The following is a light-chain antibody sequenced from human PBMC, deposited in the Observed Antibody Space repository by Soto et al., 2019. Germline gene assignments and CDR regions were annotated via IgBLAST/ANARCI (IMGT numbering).Light chain of an antibody. Sequence: EIVLTQSPATLSLSPGERATLSCSASQSVSSYLAWYQQKPGQAPRLLIYDASNRATGIPARFSGSGSETDLTLTISSLDPEDFAVYYCQQRSNWPPFGQGTKLEIK. CDR2: DAS. J-gene: IGKJ2*01. CDR3: QQRSNWPP. V-gene: IGKV3-11*01. CDR1: QSVSSY.